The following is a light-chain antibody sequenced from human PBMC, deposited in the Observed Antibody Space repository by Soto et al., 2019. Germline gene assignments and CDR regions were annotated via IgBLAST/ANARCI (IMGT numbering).Light chain of an antibody. V-gene: IGLV2-11*01. CDR2: DVN. CDR1: SSDVGASNY. J-gene: IGLJ1*01. Sequence: QSALPHPRSVSGSPGQSVTISCTGTSSDVGASNYVSWYQQYPGQAPKLMIYDVNKRPSGVPDRFSGSKSGNTASLTISGLQAEDEAEYYCCSYAGTYTLYVFGIGTKLTVL. CDR3: CSYAGTYTLYV.